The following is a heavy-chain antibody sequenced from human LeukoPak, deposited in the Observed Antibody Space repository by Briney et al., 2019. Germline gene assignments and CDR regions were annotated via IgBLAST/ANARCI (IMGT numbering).Heavy chain of an antibody. CDR1: DGSISKDW. CDR3: ARNGYYSIDD. CDR2: IYSSGTT. V-gene: IGHV4-4*03. J-gene: IGHJ4*02. Sequence: PPETLSLTCAVFDGSISKDWWSWVRQPPGEGLEWIGEIYSSGTTNYNPSLKSRVTISVDNSKNQFSLKLNSVTAADTAVYYCARNGYYSIDDWGQGILVTVSS. D-gene: IGHD3-3*01.